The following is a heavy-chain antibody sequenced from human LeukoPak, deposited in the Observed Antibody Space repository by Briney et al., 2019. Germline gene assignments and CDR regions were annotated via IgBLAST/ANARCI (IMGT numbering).Heavy chain of an antibody. CDR2: IYYSGST. V-gene: IGHV4-59*01. Sequence: SETLSLTCAVYGGSFSGYYWSWIRQHPGKRLEWIGYIYYSGSTNYNPSLKSRVTISVDTSKNQFSLKLSSVTAADTAVYYCARADGSFWSGLYGMDVWGQGTTVTVSS. CDR3: ARADGSFWSGLYGMDV. D-gene: IGHD3-3*01. CDR1: GGSFSGYY. J-gene: IGHJ6*02.